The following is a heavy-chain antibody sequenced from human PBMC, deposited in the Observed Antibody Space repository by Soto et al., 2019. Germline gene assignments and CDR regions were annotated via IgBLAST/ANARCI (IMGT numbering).Heavy chain of an antibody. D-gene: IGHD3-3*01. CDR1: GGSISSSSYY. Sequence: PSETLSLTCIVSGGSISSSSYYWGWIRQPPGKGLEWIGSIYYSGSTYYNPSLKSRVTISVDTSKNQFSLKLSSVTAAETAVYYCARHISEAWGATIFGVVIPRGFWYFDYWGQGTLVTVSS. V-gene: IGHV4-39*01. CDR2: IYYSGST. J-gene: IGHJ4*02. CDR3: ARHISEAWGATIFGVVIPRGFWYFDY.